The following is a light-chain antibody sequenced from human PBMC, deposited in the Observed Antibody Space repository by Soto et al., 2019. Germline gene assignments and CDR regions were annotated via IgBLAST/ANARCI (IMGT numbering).Light chain of an antibody. CDR1: QTVSIY. V-gene: IGKV1-39*01. J-gene: IGKJ1*01. Sequence: DIQMTQSPSSLSASVGDRVTITCRASQTVSIYLNWYQQKPGKAPKLLIYAASSLQSGVPSRFSGSGSGTDFTLTISSLKPDDFATYHCQQYEGNPTFGQGTTVEVK. CDR2: AAS. CDR3: QQYEGNPT.